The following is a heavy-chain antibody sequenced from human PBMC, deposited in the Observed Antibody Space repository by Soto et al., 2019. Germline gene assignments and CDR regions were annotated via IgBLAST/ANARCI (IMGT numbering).Heavy chain of an antibody. CDR3: AKDGTRKYYYDSSGYPSPFDY. CDR2: ISGSGGST. J-gene: IGHJ4*02. V-gene: IGHV3-23*01. Sequence: GGSLRLSCAASGFTFSSYAMSWVRQAPGKGLEWVPAISGSGGSTYYADSVKGRFTISRDNSKNTLYLQMNSLRAEDTAVYYCAKDGTRKYYYDSSGYPSPFDYWGQGTLVTVSS. D-gene: IGHD3-22*01. CDR1: GFTFSSYA.